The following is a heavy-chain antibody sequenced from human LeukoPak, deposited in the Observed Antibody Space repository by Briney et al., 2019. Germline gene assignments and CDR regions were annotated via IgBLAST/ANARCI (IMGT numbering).Heavy chain of an antibody. CDR1: GFTFSSYA. CDR2: ISYDGSNK. CDR3: ARGGDIVATIEPDY. J-gene: IGHJ4*02. D-gene: IGHD5-12*01. V-gene: IGHV3-30*04. Sequence: GGSLRLSCAASGFTFSSYAMHWVRQAPGKGLEWVAVISYDGSNKYYADSVNGRFTISRDNYKNTLYLQMNSLRAEDTAVHYCARGGDIVATIEPDYWGQGNLVTVSS.